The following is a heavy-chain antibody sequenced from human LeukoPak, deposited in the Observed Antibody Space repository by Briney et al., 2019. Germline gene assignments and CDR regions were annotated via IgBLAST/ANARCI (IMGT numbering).Heavy chain of an antibody. V-gene: IGHV1-69*05. CDR3: ARRRTGVFDY. Sequence: GASVKVSCKASGGTFSSYAISWVRQAPGQGLEWMGGIIPIFGTANYAQKFQGRVTITTDESTSTAYMELSRLRSDDTAVYYCARRRTGVFDYWGQGTLVTVSS. CDR2: IIPIFGTA. J-gene: IGHJ4*02. D-gene: IGHD7-27*01. CDR1: GGTFSSYA.